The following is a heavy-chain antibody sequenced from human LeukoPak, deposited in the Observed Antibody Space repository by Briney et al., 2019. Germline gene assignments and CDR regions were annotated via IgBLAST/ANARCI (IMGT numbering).Heavy chain of an antibody. V-gene: IGHV4-38-2*02. CDR3: ARDRYYYGSGSYYFDY. CDR2: MYHSGST. CDR1: GYSISGAYY. J-gene: IGHJ4*02. Sequence: SETLSLTCSVSGYSISGAYYWGWVRQPPGEGLEWIGTMYHSGSTNYNPSLKSRVTMSVDTSKNQFSLKLSSVTAADTAVYYCARDRYYYGSGSYYFDYWGQGTLVTVSS. D-gene: IGHD3-10*01.